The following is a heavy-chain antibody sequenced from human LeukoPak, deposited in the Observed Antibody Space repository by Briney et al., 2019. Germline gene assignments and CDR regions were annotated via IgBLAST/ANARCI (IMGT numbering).Heavy chain of an antibody. CDR1: GYDFSTYW. J-gene: IGHJ3*02. CDR3: ARDGPVPATAESFDI. Sequence: GESLNISCKGSGYDFSTYWIGWVRQMPGQGLEWMGIIYPGDSDTRNSPSLQGQVTISADKSISTVYLQWSSLKASDSAMYYCARDGPVPATAESFDIWGQGTIVTVCS. D-gene: IGHD2-2*01. V-gene: IGHV5-51*01. CDR2: IYPGDSDT.